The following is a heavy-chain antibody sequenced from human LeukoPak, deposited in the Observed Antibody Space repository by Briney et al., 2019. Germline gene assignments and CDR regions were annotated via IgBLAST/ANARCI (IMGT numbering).Heavy chain of an antibody. V-gene: IGHV1-2*02. CDR3: AGDLVVVTSYHAFDI. J-gene: IGHJ3*02. CDR1: GYTFTGYY. D-gene: IGHD2-21*02. Sequence: GASVKVSCKASGYTFTGYYMHWVRQAPGQGLEWMGWINPNSGGTNYAQKFQGRVTMTRDTSISTAYMELSRLRSDDTAVYYCAGDLVVVTSYHAFDIWGQGTMVTVSS. CDR2: INPNSGGT.